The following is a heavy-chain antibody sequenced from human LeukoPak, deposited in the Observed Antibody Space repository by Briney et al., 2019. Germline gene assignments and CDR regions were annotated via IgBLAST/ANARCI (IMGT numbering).Heavy chain of an antibody. Sequence: GGSLRLSCAASTFTFISYGIHWVRQAPGKGLEWVAFIRYDGNNKYYADSVKGRFTISIDNSKNTLYLQMNSLRVEDTAVYYCANTMYSSGWSPFDYWGQGTLVTVSS. CDR2: IRYDGNNK. J-gene: IGHJ4*02. D-gene: IGHD6-19*01. CDR3: ANTMYSSGWSPFDY. CDR1: TFTFISYG. V-gene: IGHV3-30*02.